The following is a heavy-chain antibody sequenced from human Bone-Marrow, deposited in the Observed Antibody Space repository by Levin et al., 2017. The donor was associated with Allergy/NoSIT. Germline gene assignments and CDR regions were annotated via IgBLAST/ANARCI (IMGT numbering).Heavy chain of an antibody. V-gene: IGHV3-30-3*01. Sequence: GGSLRLSCAASGFTFSSYAMHWVRQAPGKGLEWVAVISYDGSNKYYADSVKGRFTISRDNSKNTLYLQMNSLRAEDTAVYYCARDAVGATRRPHWFDPWGQGTLVTVSS. D-gene: IGHD1-26*01. CDR1: GFTFSSYA. CDR3: ARDAVGATRRPHWFDP. J-gene: IGHJ5*02. CDR2: ISYDGSNK.